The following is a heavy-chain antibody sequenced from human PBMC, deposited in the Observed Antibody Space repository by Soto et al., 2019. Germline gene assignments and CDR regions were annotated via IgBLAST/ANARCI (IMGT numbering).Heavy chain of an antibody. CDR1: GYTLTELS. D-gene: IGHD1-20*01. V-gene: IGHV1-24*01. J-gene: IGHJ4*02. CDR2: FDPEDGET. Sequence: ASVKVSCKVSGYTLTELSMHWVRQAPGKGFEWMGGFDPEDGETIYAQKFQGRVTMTEDTSTDTAYMELSSLRSEDTAVYYCATFNWTTDYFDYWGQGTLVTVSS. CDR3: ATFNWTTDYFDY.